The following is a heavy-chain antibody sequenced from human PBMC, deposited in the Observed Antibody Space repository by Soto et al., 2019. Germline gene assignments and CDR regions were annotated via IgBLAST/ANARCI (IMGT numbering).Heavy chain of an antibody. J-gene: IGHJ3*02. CDR1: GFTSSIYE. V-gene: IGHV3-48*03. D-gene: IGHD6-25*01. CDR3: AREAVDDAFDI. Sequence: TGGSLRLSCAASGFTSSIYEMNWVRQAPGKGLEWVSYISTSGSTVYNADSVQGRFTISRDNAKNSLYLQMNSLRAEDTAVYYCAREAVDDAFDIWGQGTMVTVSS. CDR2: ISTSGSTV.